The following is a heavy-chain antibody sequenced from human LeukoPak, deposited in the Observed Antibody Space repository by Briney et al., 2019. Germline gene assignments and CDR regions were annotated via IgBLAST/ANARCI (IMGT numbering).Heavy chain of an antibody. V-gene: IGHV4-34*01. CDR1: GGSFSGYY. CDR2: INHSGST. J-gene: IGHJ6*03. CDR3: ARVRYYYDSSGYYDGNYMDV. Sequence: SETLSLTCAVYGGSFSGYYWSWIRQPPGKGLEWIGEINHSGSTNYNPSLKSRVTISVDTSKNQFSLKLSSVTAADTAVYYCARVRYYYDSSGYYDGNYMDVWGKGTTVTVSS. D-gene: IGHD3-22*01.